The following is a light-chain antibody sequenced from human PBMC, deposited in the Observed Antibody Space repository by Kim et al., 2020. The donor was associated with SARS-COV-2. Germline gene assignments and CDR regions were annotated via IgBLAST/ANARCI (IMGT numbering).Light chain of an antibody. CDR3: PPPRPWLWP. CDR1: QSVSSY. Sequence: EIVLTQSPATLSLSPGERATLSCRASQSVSSYLAWHQQKPGQAPRLLIYDASKRATGIPARFSGSGSGTDFTLTISSLEPEDFALYYCPPPRPWLWPFGQGTQV. J-gene: IGKJ1*01. CDR2: DAS. V-gene: IGKV3-11*01.